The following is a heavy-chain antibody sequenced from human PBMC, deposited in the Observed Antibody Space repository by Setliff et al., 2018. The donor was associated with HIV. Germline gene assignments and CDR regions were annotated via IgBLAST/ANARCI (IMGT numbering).Heavy chain of an antibody. CDR1: GGSITRTPYY. CDR2: IYHTGIT. J-gene: IGHJ4*02. V-gene: IGHV4-39*01. D-gene: IGHD3-22*01. Sequence: SETLSLTCTVSGGSITRTPYYWGWIRQPPGKGLEWIGSIYHTGITYYNPSLKSRVTISVDTSKNQFSLKLSSVTAADTAVYYCRSYYYDSSGYYWGEYYFDYWGQGTLVTVSS. CDR3: RSYYYDSSGYYWGEYYFDY.